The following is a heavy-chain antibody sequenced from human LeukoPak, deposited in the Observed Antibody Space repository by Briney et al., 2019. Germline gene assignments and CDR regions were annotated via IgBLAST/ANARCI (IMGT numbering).Heavy chain of an antibody. V-gene: IGHV1-69*13. CDR2: IIPIFGTA. CDR3: AGNWSFDY. D-gene: IGHD1-20*01. Sequence: SLKVSFQDSAGTFSSYAISWVRQAPGQGLEWMGGIIPIFGTANYAQKFKVRVTITADESTRTTYTELSSLKTEDTAVYYCAGNWSFDYWGQGTLVTVSS. CDR1: AGTFSSYA. J-gene: IGHJ4*02.